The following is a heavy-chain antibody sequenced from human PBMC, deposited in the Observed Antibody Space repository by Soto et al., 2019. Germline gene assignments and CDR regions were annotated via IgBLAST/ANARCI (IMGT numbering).Heavy chain of an antibody. D-gene: IGHD3-10*01. Sequence: QVQLVQSGAELKKPGASVKVSCKASGYTFSNYDMNWVRQATGQGPEWIGWVNPNNGDTGYAQKFQGRVTLTTNISTTTAYIGLTSLRSEDTAIYYCAKVSRKGSAIDFDYWGQGTLITVSS. J-gene: IGHJ4*02. CDR3: AKVSRKGSAIDFDY. CDR1: GYTFSNYD. CDR2: VNPNNGDT. V-gene: IGHV1-8*01.